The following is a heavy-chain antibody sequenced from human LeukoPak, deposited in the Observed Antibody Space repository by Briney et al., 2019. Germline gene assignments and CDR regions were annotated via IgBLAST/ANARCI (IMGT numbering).Heavy chain of an antibody. J-gene: IGHJ4*02. D-gene: IGHD3-22*01. CDR2: IYYSGST. CDR3: ARDHGVRSYYDSSGLDY. V-gene: IGHV4-31*03. Sequence: SQTLSLTCTVSDGSISSGGYYWSWIRQHPGKGLEWIGYIYYSGSTYYNPSLKSRVTISVDTSKNQFSLKLSSVTAADTAVYYCARDHGVRSYYDSSGLDYWGQGTLVTVSS. CDR1: DGSISSGGYY.